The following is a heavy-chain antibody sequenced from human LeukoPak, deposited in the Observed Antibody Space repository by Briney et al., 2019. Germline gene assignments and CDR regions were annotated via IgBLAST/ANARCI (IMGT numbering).Heavy chain of an antibody. CDR3: ARGRLGYCSGGSCYSRYYYYYMDV. V-gene: IGHV4-59*01. CDR1: GGSISSYY. J-gene: IGHJ6*03. CDR2: MYYSGST. D-gene: IGHD2-15*01. Sequence: SETLSLTCTVSGGSISSYYWSWIRQPPGKGLEWIGYMYYSGSTNYNPSLKSRVTISVDTSKNQFSLKLSSVTAADTAVYYCARGRLGYCSGGSCYSRYYYYYMDVWGKGTTVTISS.